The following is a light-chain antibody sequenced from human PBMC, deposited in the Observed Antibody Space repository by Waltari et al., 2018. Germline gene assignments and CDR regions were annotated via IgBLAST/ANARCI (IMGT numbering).Light chain of an antibody. CDR3: MQALQTLIT. CDR1: QSILHSDGYNY. Sequence: DIVMTQSPLSLPVTPGEPASISCRSSQSILHSDGYNYLDWYLQKPGQSPQLLIYLGSTRASGVPDRFSGSGSGTDFTLKISRVEAEDVGLYYCMQALQTLITFGQGTRLEIK. V-gene: IGKV2-28*01. J-gene: IGKJ5*01. CDR2: LGS.